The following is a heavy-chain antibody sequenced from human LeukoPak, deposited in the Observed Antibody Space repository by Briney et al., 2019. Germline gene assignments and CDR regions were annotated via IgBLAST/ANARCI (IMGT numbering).Heavy chain of an antibody. CDR1: GFTFNNFA. V-gene: IGHV3-30-3*01. CDR2: ISDDGNND. D-gene: IGHD3-22*01. J-gene: IGHJ4*02. CDR3: ARSQSTFLLYYYDSSGFLIKD. Sequence: GGSLRLSCAASGFTFNNFAMHWVRQAPGKGLEWVAVISDDGNNDYYADSVQGRFTISRDNSKNTLYLQMSSLRAEDTAMYYCARSQSTFLLYYYDSSGFLIKDWGQGTLLTVSS.